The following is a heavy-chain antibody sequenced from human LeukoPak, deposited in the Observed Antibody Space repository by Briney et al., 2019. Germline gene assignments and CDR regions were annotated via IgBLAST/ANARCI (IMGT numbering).Heavy chain of an antibody. D-gene: IGHD3-22*01. Sequence: GGSLRLSCAASRFTFSKSWMSWVPHAPGKGRQWVSHINQQGGENYYVDSVRGRFTISRDNAQNSLFLQMNRLKAEDTAVYYCARATYYDSSGYWGYYFDYWGQGTLVSVSS. CDR2: INQQGGEN. CDR1: RFTFSKSW. CDR3: ARATYYDSSGYWGYYFDY. V-gene: IGHV3-7*01. J-gene: IGHJ4*02.